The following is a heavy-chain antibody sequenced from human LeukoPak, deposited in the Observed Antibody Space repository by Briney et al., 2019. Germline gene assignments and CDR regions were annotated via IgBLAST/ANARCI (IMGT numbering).Heavy chain of an antibody. V-gene: IGHV1-2*02. J-gene: IGHJ4*02. CDR1: GYTFTGYY. Sequence: GASVKVSCKSSGYTFTGYYMHWVRQAPGQGLEWMGWINPNSGGTNYAQKFQGRVTMTRDTSISTAYMELSRLRSDDTAVYYCARVSWLTAMGFDYWGQGTLVTVSS. CDR3: ARVSWLTAMGFDY. CDR2: INPNSGGT. D-gene: IGHD5-18*01.